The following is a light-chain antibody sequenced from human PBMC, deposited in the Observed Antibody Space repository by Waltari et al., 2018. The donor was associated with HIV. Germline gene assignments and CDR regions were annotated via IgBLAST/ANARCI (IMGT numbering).Light chain of an antibody. CDR3: AAWDDSLRGWV. J-gene: IGLJ3*02. V-gene: IGLV1-47*01. CDR2: RSN. CDR1: SSNIGTNS. Sequence: QSVLTQPPSASGTPGQRVPISCSGSSSNIGTNSVYWCQQLPGTTPNLLIYRSNQRPSGVPDRFSGSKSGTSGSLAISGLRSEDEADYYCAAWDDSLRGWVFGGGTKLTVL.